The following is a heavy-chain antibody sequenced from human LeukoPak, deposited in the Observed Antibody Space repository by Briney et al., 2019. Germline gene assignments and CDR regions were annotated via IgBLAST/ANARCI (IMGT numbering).Heavy chain of an antibody. CDR3: AAVLGMRYYFDY. J-gene: IGHJ4*02. V-gene: IGHV3-13*03. D-gene: IGHD7-27*01. CDR2: IGTAGDT. CDR1: GFTFSSYD. Sequence: GGSLRLSCAACGFTFSSYDMHWVRQATGKGLEWVSAIGTAGDTYYPGSVKGQFTISRENAKNSLYLQMNSLRAEDTAVYYCAAVLGMRYYFDYWGQGTLVTVSS.